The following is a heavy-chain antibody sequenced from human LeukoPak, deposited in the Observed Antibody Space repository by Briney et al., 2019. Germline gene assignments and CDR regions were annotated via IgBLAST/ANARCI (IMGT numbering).Heavy chain of an antibody. J-gene: IGHJ4*02. D-gene: IGHD3-22*01. CDR3: ATTRGFDYYDSSGYQY. CDR2: IRYDGSNK. CDR1: GFTFSSYG. Sequence: PGGSLRLSCAASGFTFSSYGMHWVRQAPGKGLEWVAFIRYDGSNKYYADSVKGRFTISRDNSKNTLYLQMNSLRAEDTAVYYCATTRGFDYYDSSGYQYWGQGTLVTVSS. V-gene: IGHV3-30*02.